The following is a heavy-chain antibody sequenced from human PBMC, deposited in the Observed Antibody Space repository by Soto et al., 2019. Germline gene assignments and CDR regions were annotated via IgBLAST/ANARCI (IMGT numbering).Heavy chain of an antibody. V-gene: IGHV4-39*01. CDR2: IYYSGRT. CDR1: GGSISSSSYY. CDR3: ASQQLVHYYYGMDV. D-gene: IGHD6-13*01. Sequence: QLQLQESGPGLVKPSETLSLTCTVSGGSISSSSYYWGWIRQPPGKGLEWIGRIYYSGRTYYNPSPKSRVPISVDTSKNQFSLKLSSVTAADTAVYYCASQQLVHYYYGMDVWGQGTTVTVSS. J-gene: IGHJ6*02.